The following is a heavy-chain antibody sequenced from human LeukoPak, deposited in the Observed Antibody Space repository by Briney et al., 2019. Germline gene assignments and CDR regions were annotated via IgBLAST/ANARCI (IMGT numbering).Heavy chain of an antibody. J-gene: IGHJ4*02. Sequence: PGGSLRLSCAASGFTFSSYWMHWVRQAPGKGLVWVSSINSDGSSTSYADSVKGRFTISRDNAKNTLYLQMNSLRAEDTAVYYCASGYSGYGVGYWGQGTLVTVSP. CDR2: INSDGSST. CDR1: GFTFSSYW. V-gene: IGHV3-74*01. CDR3: ASGYSGYGVGY. D-gene: IGHD5-12*01.